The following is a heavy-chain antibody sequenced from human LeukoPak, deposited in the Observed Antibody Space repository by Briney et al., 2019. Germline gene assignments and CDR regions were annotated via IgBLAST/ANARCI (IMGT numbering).Heavy chain of an antibody. CDR3: ARDGDTAMLINPFDY. J-gene: IGHJ4*02. CDR1: GFTFSNYG. Sequence: GRSLRLSCAASGFTFSNYGMHWVRQAPGKGLEWVAVIRYDGSNKYYADSVKGRFSISRDNSKNTLYLQMNSLRAEDTAVYYCARDGDTAMLINPFDYWGQGTLVTVSS. CDR2: IRYDGSNK. V-gene: IGHV3-33*01. D-gene: IGHD5-18*01.